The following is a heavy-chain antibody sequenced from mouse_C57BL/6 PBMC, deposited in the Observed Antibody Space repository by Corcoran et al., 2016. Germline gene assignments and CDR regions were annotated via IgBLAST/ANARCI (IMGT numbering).Heavy chain of an antibody. Sequence: QVTLKESGPGILQSSQTLSLTCSFSGFSLSTSGMGVSWIRQPSGKGLEWLAHIYWDDDKRSNPSLKSRLTISKDTSRNQVFLKITSVDTADTATYYWARRGEGYFDVWGTGTTVTVSS. CDR3: ARRGEGYFDV. J-gene: IGHJ1*03. CDR2: IYWDDDK. V-gene: IGHV8-12*01. CDR1: GFSLSTSGMG.